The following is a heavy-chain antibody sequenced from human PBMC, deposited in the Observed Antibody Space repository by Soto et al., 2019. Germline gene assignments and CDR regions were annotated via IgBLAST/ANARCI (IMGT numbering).Heavy chain of an antibody. CDR2: INGGNGNT. Sequence: VASVKVSCKASGYTFTTYAMHWVRQAPGQRLEWMGWINGGNGNTEYPQKFQARVTITRDTSASTVYMELSSLRSEDTAVYFCARARYSGTYNLYLDYWGQGTQVTVSS. CDR1: GYTFTTYA. CDR3: ARARYSGTYNLYLDY. D-gene: IGHD1-26*01. V-gene: IGHV1-3*01. J-gene: IGHJ4*02.